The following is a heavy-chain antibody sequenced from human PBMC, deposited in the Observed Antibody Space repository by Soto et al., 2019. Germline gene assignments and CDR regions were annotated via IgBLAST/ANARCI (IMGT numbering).Heavy chain of an antibody. D-gene: IGHD3-9*01. CDR2: IIPIFGTA. V-gene: IGHV1-69*13. CDR3: ARGEPNYDILTGPIDY. J-gene: IGHJ4*02. CDR1: GGTFSSYA. Sequence: GASVEVSCKASGGTFSSYAISWVRQAPGQGLEWMGGIIPIFGTANYAQKFQGRVTITADESTSTAYMELSSLRSEDTAVYYCARGEPNYDILTGPIDYWGQGTLVTVSS.